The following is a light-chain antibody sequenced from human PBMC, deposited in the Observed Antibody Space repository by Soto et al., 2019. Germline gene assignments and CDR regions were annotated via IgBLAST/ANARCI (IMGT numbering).Light chain of an antibody. J-gene: IGKJ4*01. Sequence: DIQMTQSPSSLSASLGDRVTITCRASQGISVYLAWFQQKPGKVPKLLIYAASTLQSGVPSRFSGSGSGTDFPLTISRLQPEDVATYYCQKYKSAPLTFGGGKKVEIK. CDR3: QKYKSAPLT. CDR2: AAS. CDR1: QGISVY. V-gene: IGKV1-27*01.